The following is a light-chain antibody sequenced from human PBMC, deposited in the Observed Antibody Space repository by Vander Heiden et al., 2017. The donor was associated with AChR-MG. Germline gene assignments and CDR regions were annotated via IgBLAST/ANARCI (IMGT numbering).Light chain of an antibody. V-gene: IGKV2-30*02. CDR1: VSLVHRATKPY. J-gene: IGKJ2*01. Sequence: VVLTQSPLSLPVTLGQPASISCRASVSLVHRATKPYLSWFRHRPGHSPRRIIDEVTKWDSDVPERCSGRGSGTDFILKSSRVEAEDVGVYYCMQATHWPFTFGQGTKLEI. CDR3: MQATHWPFT. CDR2: EVT.